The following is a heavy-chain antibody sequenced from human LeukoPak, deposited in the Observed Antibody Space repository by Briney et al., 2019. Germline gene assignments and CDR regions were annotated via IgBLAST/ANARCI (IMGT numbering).Heavy chain of an antibody. CDR2: ISDSGGST. J-gene: IGHJ3*02. Sequence: PGGSLRLSCATSGFTFSSYAMIWVRQAPGKGLEWVSGISDSGGSTYYADSVKGRFTISRDNAKNLLFLQMNGLRAEDTALYYCARGRSITLLRGVAMSDGFDIWGQGAMVAVSS. CDR3: ARGRSITLLRGVAMSDGFDI. D-gene: IGHD3-10*01. CDR1: GFTFSSYA. V-gene: IGHV3-23*01.